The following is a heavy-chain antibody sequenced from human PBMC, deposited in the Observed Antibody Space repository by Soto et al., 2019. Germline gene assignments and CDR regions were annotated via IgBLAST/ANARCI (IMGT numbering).Heavy chain of an antibody. CDR2: INHSGST. J-gene: IGHJ6*02. V-gene: IGHV4-34*01. D-gene: IGHD6-25*01. CDR1: GGSFSGYY. Sequence: QVQLQQWGAGLLKPSETLSLTCAVYGGSFSGYYWSWIRQPPGKGLEWIGEINHSGSTNYNPSLNRRGTISVDTSKTQFSLKLSSVTAADTAVYYCARGGSYYSSYGMDVWGQGTTVTVSS. CDR3: ARGGSYYSSYGMDV.